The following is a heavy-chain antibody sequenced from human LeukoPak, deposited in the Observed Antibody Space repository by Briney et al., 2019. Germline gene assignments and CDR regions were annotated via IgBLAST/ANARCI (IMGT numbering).Heavy chain of an antibody. J-gene: IGHJ4*02. CDR3: ARHIRYYDSSGYYQYYFDY. V-gene: IGHV4-4*07. Sequence: SETLSLTCTVSGGSISSYYWSWLRQPAGKGLEWIGRIYTSGSTNYNPSLKSRVTMSVDTSKNQFSMTLSSVTAADTAVYYYARHIRYYDSSGYYQYYFDYWGQGTLVTVSS. D-gene: IGHD3-22*01. CDR1: GGSISSYY. CDR2: IYTSGST.